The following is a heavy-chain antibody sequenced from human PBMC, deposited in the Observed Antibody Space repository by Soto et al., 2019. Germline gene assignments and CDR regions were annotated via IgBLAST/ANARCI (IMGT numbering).Heavy chain of an antibody. D-gene: IGHD2-15*01. CDR3: ARQDRVVAEGRWFDP. CDR2: VHYSGNT. Sequence: SETLSLTCTVSGYSISSGYHWAWIRQPPGKGLEWLGSVHYSGNTYYNPSLKSRLTISVDRSKNQFSLNLSSVTAADTAVYYCARQDRVVAEGRWFDPWGQGTLVTVS. V-gene: IGHV4-38-2*02. J-gene: IGHJ5*02. CDR1: GYSISSGYH.